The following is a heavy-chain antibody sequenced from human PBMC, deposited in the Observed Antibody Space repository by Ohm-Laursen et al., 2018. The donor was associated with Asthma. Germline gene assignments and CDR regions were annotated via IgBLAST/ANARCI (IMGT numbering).Heavy chain of an antibody. CDR2: IRQDSLEK. Sequence: SLRLSCAASGFTFSAYWMTWLRQAPGQGLECVAYIRQDSLEKHYADSVRGRFSISRDNAENALYLQMDSLRPEDTAVYYCARDGRGDYDLDYWGQGTLVTVSS. J-gene: IGHJ4*02. V-gene: IGHV3-7*01. CDR1: GFTFSAYW. CDR3: ARDGRGDYDLDY. D-gene: IGHD4-17*01.